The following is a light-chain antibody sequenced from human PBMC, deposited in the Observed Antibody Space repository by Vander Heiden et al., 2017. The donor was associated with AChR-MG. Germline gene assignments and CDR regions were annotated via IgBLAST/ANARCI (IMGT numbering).Light chain of an antibody. CDR1: QSISSY. CDR2: AAS. J-gene: IGKJ4*01. CDR3: QQGDSTPLT. V-gene: IGKV1-39*01. Sequence: DIQMTQSPSSLPASVGDRVTITCRASQSISSYLNWYQQKPGKAPKLLIYAASSLQSGVPSRFSGSGSGTDFTLTISRLQPEDFAAYYCQQGDSTPLTFGGGTKVEIK.